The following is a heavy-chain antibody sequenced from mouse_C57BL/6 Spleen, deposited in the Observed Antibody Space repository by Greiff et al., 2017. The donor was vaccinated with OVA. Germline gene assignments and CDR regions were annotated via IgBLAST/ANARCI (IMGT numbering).Heavy chain of an antibody. Sequence: VQLQQSGPELVKPGASVKISCKASGYTFTDYYMNWVKQSHGKSLEWIGDINPNNGGTSYNQKFKGKATLTVDKSSSTAYMELRSLTSEDSAVYYCARYDVDYWGQGTTLTVSS. CDR3: ARYDVDY. CDR1: GYTFTDYY. D-gene: IGHD2-3*01. J-gene: IGHJ2*01. CDR2: INPNNGGT. V-gene: IGHV1-26*01.